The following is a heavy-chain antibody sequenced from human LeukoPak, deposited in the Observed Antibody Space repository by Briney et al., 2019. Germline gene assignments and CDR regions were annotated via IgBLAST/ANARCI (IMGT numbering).Heavy chain of an antibody. CDR1: GFTFSNYW. V-gene: IGHV3-7*03. J-gene: IGHJ4*01. CDR2: IKQDGSGK. Sequence: PGGSLKLSCAASGFTFSNYWMSWVRQAPGEGLEWVANIKQDGSGKYYADSVKGRFTLSRDNTDNSLYLQMNSLRAEDTAVYYCARLRSFDGWSQARLVTV. CDR3: ARLRSFDG.